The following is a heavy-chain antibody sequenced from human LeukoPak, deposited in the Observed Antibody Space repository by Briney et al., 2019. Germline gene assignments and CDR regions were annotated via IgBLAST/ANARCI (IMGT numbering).Heavy chain of an antibody. V-gene: IGHV4-39*07. Sequence: SETLSLTCTVSGGSISSGDYYWSWIRQPPGKGLEWIGEINHSGSTNYNPSLKSRVTISVDTSKNQFSLKLSSVTAADTAVYYCARRRSITIFGVVGYYFDYWGQGTLVTVSS. D-gene: IGHD3-3*01. CDR2: INHSGST. J-gene: IGHJ4*02. CDR1: GGSISSGDYY. CDR3: ARRRSITIFGVVGYYFDY.